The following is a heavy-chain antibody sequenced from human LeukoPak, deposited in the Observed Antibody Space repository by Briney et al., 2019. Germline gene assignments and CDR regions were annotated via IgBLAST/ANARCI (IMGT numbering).Heavy chain of an antibody. CDR3: AQTMGGWFHYFYY. V-gene: IGHV3-7*01. CDR1: EFTFRSYW. Sequence: GGSLRLSCAASEFTFRSYWMSWVRQAPGKGLEWVANIKQDGSEKYYVDSVKGRFTISRDNAKNSLYLQMNSLRAEDTAVYYCAQTMGGWFHYFYYWVQGTLVTVSS. D-gene: IGHD3-10*01. J-gene: IGHJ4*02. CDR2: IKQDGSEK.